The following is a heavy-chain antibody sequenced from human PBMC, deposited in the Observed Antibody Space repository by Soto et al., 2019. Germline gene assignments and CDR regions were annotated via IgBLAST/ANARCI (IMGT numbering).Heavy chain of an antibody. Sequence: GSLRLSCAASGFTFSDYYMSWIRQAPGKGLEWVSYISSSGSTIYYADSVKGRFTISRDNAKNSLYLQMNSLRAEDTAVYYCARARYNWNYLDYWGQGTLVTVSS. CDR2: ISSSGSTI. CDR3: ARARYNWNYLDY. V-gene: IGHV3-11*01. J-gene: IGHJ4*02. CDR1: GFTFSDYY. D-gene: IGHD1-20*01.